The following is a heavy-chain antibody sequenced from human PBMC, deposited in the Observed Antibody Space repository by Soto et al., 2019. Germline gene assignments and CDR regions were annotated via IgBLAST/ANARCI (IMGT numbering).Heavy chain of an antibody. Sequence: QVQLVQSGAEVKKPGASVKVSCTASGYTFFVYNIHWVRQAPGQRLECMGWSNPGNGDTKYSQKFQDRVTITSDTSANTAYMELSGLRSEDTAVYYCARDPSDYWGQGTLVTVSS. V-gene: IGHV1-3*01. CDR2: SNPGNGDT. CDR1: GYTFFVYN. CDR3: ARDPSDY. J-gene: IGHJ4*02.